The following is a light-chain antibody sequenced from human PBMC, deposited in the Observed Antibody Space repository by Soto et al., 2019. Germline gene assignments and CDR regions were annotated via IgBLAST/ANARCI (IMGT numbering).Light chain of an antibody. J-gene: IGLJ2*01. Sequence: QSVLTQPPSVSGAQGQRVTISCTGRSSNIGAGYDVHWYQQLPGTAPKLLIYGNSNRPSGVPDRFSGSKSGTSASLAITGLQAEDEADYYCQSYDSSLSGYVVFGGGTKVTVL. CDR2: GNS. V-gene: IGLV1-40*01. CDR3: QSYDSSLSGYVV. CDR1: SSNIGAGYD.